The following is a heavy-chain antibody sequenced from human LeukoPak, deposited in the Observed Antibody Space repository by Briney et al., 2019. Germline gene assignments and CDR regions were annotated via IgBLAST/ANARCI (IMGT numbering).Heavy chain of an antibody. CDR1: GYTFTSYG. Sequence: ASVKVSCKAPGYTFTSYGISWVRQAPGQGLEWMGWISAYNGNTNYAQKLQGRVTMTTDTSTSTAYMELRSLRSDDTAVYYCARDLKSGSGSYYPNWFDPWGQGTLVTVSS. V-gene: IGHV1-18*01. D-gene: IGHD3-10*01. J-gene: IGHJ5*02. CDR3: ARDLKSGSGSYYPNWFDP. CDR2: ISAYNGNT.